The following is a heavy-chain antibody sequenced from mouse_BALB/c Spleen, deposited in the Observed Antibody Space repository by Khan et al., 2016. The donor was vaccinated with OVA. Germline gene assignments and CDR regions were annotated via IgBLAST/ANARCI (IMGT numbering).Heavy chain of an antibody. CDR1: GYTFRNYY. V-gene: IGHV1S56*01. Sequence: QVQLQQPGPELVKPGTSVRISCNAYGYTFRNYYIHWVKQRPGQGLEWIGWIYPGYGDIKYNENFKGKATLTADKSSSTAYMQLSSLTSEDSAVYFCARSDSGTVFDYWGQGTTLTVSS. J-gene: IGHJ2*01. CDR3: ARSDSGTVFDY. CDR2: IYPGYGDI. D-gene: IGHD4-1*01.